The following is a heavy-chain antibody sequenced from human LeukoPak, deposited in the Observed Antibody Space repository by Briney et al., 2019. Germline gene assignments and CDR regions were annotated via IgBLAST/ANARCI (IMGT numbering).Heavy chain of an antibody. D-gene: IGHD6-6*01. CDR1: GFTFSSYA. Sequence: GGPLRLSCAASGFTFSSYAMSWVRQAPGKGLEWVSAISGSGGSTYYADSVKGRFTISRDNAKNSLYLQMNSLRAEDTAVYYCASIAAQVDYWGQGTLVTVSS. CDR3: ASIAAQVDY. CDR2: ISGSGGST. V-gene: IGHV3-23*01. J-gene: IGHJ4*02.